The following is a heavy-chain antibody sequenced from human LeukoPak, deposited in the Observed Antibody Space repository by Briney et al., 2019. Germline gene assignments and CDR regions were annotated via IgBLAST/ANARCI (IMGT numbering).Heavy chain of an antibody. V-gene: IGHV5-51*01. J-gene: IGHJ3*02. CDR2: IYPGDSDT. CDR1: GYSFTSYW. Sequence: GESLKISCKGSGYSFTSYWIGWVRQMPGKGLEWMGIIYPGDSDTRYSPSFQGQVTISADKSISTAYLQWSSLKASDIAMYYCARQGPVVVGATTAFDIWGQGTMVTVSS. D-gene: IGHD1-26*01. CDR3: ARQGPVVVGATTAFDI.